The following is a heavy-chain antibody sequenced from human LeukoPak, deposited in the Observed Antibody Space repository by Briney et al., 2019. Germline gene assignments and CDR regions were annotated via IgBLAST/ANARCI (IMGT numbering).Heavy chain of an antibody. CDR2: ISSSSTI. CDR1: GFTFSSYS. CDR3: AREGSYDFWSGYYTGAFDI. Sequence: GGSLRLSCAASGFTFSSYSMNWVRQAPGKGLEWVSYISSSSTIYYADSVKGRFTISRDNAKNSLYLQMNSLRAEDTAVYYCAREGSYDFWSGYYTGAFDIWGQGTMVTVSS. D-gene: IGHD3-3*01. J-gene: IGHJ3*02. V-gene: IGHV3-48*01.